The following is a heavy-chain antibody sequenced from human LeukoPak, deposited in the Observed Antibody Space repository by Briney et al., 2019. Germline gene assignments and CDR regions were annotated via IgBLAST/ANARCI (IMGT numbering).Heavy chain of an antibody. J-gene: IGHJ4*02. D-gene: IGHD3-22*01. V-gene: IGHV4-59*01. Sequence: SETLSLTCTVSGGSINTYYWSWIRQPPGKGLEWIGYISYSGSTKYNPSFESRVTITVDTSKNQFSLKVTSVTAADTAVYYCARVGYDSKIYYKADYWGQGTLVTVSS. CDR1: GGSINTYY. CDR2: ISYSGST. CDR3: ARVGYDSKIYYKADY.